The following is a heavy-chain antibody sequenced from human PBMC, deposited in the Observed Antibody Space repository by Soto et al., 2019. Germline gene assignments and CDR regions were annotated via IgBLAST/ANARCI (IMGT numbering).Heavy chain of an antibody. CDR1: GGTFSRYA. J-gene: IGHJ5*01. Sequence: QVQLVQSGAEVRKPGSSVKVSCKASGGTFSRYAINWVRQAPGQGLEWMGGIIPMFGTTNYAQKFKGRVTITADESTSTVYMELNTLRSEDAAVYYCARASNHGSSWYFWFDPWGQGTLVTVSS. D-gene: IGHD6-13*01. V-gene: IGHV1-69*01. CDR3: ARASNHGSSWYFWFDP. CDR2: IIPMFGTT.